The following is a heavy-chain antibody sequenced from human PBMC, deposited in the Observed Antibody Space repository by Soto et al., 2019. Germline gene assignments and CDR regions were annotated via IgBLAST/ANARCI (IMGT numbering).Heavy chain of an antibody. CDR3: ARDSRGMDV. Sequence: QVQLVESGGGVVQPGRSLRLSCAASGFTFSSYAMHWVRQAPGKGLEWVAVISYDGSNKYYADSVKGRFTISRDNSKNTLYLQMNSLRAEDTAVYYCARDSRGMDVWGQWTTVTVSS. J-gene: IGHJ6*02. V-gene: IGHV3-30-3*01. CDR2: ISYDGSNK. CDR1: GFTFSSYA.